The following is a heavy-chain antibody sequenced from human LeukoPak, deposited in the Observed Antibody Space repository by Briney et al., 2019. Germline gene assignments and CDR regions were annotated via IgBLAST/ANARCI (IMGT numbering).Heavy chain of an antibody. J-gene: IGHJ6*02. V-gene: IGHV1-46*01. CDR2: IDPSGGST. D-gene: IGHD4-23*01. CDR1: GYTFTSYY. CDR3: ARCGYGGNDYYYGMDV. Sequence: ASVKVSCKASGYTFTSYYMHWVRQAPGRGLEWMGIIDPSGGSTTYAQKFQGRVTMTRDTSTSTVYMELSSLRSEDTAVYYCARCGYGGNDYYYGMDVWGQGTTVTVSS.